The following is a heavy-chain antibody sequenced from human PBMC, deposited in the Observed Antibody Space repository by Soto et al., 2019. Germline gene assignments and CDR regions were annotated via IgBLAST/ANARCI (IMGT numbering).Heavy chain of an antibody. J-gene: IGHJ4*02. V-gene: IGHV3-21*01. CDR3: ARDGFGIDY. Sequence: EVQVVESGRGLVKPGGSLRLSCVASGFTFSSYIMNWVRQAPGKGLEWVSSITSSSSSIYYADSVKGRFTISRDNAKNSLYLQMNSLRAEDTAVYYCARDGFGIDYWGQGTLVTVSS. CDR1: GFTFSSYI. D-gene: IGHD3-10*01. CDR2: ITSSSSSI.